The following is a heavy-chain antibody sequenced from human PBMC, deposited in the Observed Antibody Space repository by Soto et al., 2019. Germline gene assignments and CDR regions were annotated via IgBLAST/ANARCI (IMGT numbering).Heavy chain of an antibody. Sequence: ASVKVSCKASGYTFTSYDINWVRQATGQGLEWMGWMNPNSGNTGYAQKFQGRVTMTRNTSISTAYMELSSLRSEDTAVYYCARGDWDCSGGSCYFRLSTKKYYFDYWGQGTLVNVSS. J-gene: IGHJ4*02. D-gene: IGHD2-15*01. V-gene: IGHV1-8*01. CDR1: GYTFTSYD. CDR3: ARGDWDCSGGSCYFRLSTKKYYFDY. CDR2: MNPNSGNT.